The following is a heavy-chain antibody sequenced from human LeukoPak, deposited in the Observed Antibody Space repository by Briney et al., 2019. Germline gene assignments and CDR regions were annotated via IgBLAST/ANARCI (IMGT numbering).Heavy chain of an antibody. V-gene: IGHV4-38-2*02. Sequence: SETLSLTCTVSGYSISSGYYWGWIRQPPGKGLEWIGSIYHSGSTYYNPSLKSRVTISVDTSKNQFSLKLSSVTAADTAVYYCARYRGYCSSTSCRSVYYYYYYMDVWGKGTTVTVSS. J-gene: IGHJ6*03. CDR3: ARYRGYCSSTSCRSVYYYYYYMDV. CDR1: GYSISSGYY. D-gene: IGHD2-2*01. CDR2: IYHSGST.